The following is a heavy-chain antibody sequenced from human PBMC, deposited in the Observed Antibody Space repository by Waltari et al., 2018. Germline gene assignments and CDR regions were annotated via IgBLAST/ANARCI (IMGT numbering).Heavy chain of an antibody. CDR2: IKYDGSEK. V-gene: IGHV3-7*01. D-gene: IGHD3-3*01. CDR3: VRDLVNFWLSFDALDM. J-gene: IGHJ3*02. CDR1: GFIPRIYW. Sequence: EVQLVESGGGLVQPWGSLRLSCAATGFIPRIYWMSWVRQAPGKGMEWVDNIKYDGSEKHDVDSVKGRFTISRDNLKDSLYLKMNSLRVEDTAVYYCVRDLVNFWLSFDALDMWGQGTMVTVSS.